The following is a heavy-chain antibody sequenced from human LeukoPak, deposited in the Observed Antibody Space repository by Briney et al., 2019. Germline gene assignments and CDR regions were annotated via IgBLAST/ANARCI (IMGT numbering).Heavy chain of an antibody. J-gene: IGHJ4*02. CDR3: ARGLSRYYYDSSGYSKPYYFDY. V-gene: IGHV1-8*01. CDR2: MSPNSGNT. D-gene: IGHD3-22*01. CDR1: GYTFTSYD. Sequence: ASVKVSCKASGYTFTSYDINWVRQATGQGLEWMGWMSPNSGNTGYAQKFQGRVTMTRNTSISTAYMELSSLRSEDTAVYYCARGLSRYYYDSSGYSKPYYFDYWGQGTLVTVSS.